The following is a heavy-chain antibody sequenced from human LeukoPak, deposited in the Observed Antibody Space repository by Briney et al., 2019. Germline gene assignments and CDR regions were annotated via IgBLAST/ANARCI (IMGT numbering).Heavy chain of an antibody. CDR3: ARRGYSTSWDIPDY. CDR1: GFTFSSYE. Sequence: GGSLRLSCAASGFTFSSYEMNWVRQAPGKGLEWVSYISNSGSTIYYTDSVKGRFTISRDNAKNSLYLQMNSLRAEDTAIYYCARRGYSTSWDIPDYWGQGNLVTVSS. J-gene: IGHJ4*02. V-gene: IGHV3-48*03. CDR2: ISNSGSTI. D-gene: IGHD6-13*01.